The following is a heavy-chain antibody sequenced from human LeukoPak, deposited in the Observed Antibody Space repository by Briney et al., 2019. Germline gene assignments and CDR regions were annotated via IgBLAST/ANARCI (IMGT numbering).Heavy chain of an antibody. V-gene: IGHV1-8*01. D-gene: IGHD3-9*01. CDR2: MSPNSGNT. CDR3: ARALRYFDWTLLAFDI. J-gene: IGHJ3*02. CDR1: GYTFTSYD. Sequence: ASVKVSCKASGYTFTSYDINWVRQATGQGLEWMGWMSPNSGNTGYAQKFQGRVTMTRNTSISTAYMELSSLRSEDTAVYYCARALRYFDWTLLAFDIWGQGTMVTVSS.